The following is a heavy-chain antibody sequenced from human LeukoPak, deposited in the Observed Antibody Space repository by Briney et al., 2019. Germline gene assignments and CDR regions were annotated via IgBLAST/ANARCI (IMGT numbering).Heavy chain of an antibody. CDR3: ARAQYSSGWYGNP. CDR1: GFTVSSNY. V-gene: IGHV3-53*01. D-gene: IGHD6-19*01. Sequence: GGSLRLSCAASGFTVSSNYMSWVRQAPGKGLEWVSVIYSGGSTYYADSVKGRFTISRDNAKNSLYLQMNSLRAEDTAVYYCARAQYSSGWYGNPWGQGTLVTVSS. CDR2: IYSGGST. J-gene: IGHJ5*02.